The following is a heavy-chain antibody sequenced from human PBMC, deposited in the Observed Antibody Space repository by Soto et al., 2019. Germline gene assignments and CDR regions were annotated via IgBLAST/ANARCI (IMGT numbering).Heavy chain of an antibody. D-gene: IGHD3-16*01. J-gene: IGHJ6*02. CDR1: GFPFSNAW. CDR2: IKSKTDGGTT. Sequence: GGSLRLSCAASGFPFSNAWMSWVRQAPGKGLEWVGRIKSKTDGGTTDYAAPVKGRFTISRDDSKNTLYLQMNSLKTEDTAVYYCTTDLGDFRDYYYGMDVWGQGATVTVSS. CDR3: TTDLGDFRDYYYGMDV. V-gene: IGHV3-15*01.